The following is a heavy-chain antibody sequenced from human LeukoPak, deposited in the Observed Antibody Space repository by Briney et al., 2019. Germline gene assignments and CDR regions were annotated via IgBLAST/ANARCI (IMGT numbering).Heavy chain of an antibody. CDR2: IYSSGST. J-gene: IGHJ3*01. D-gene: IGHD3/OR15-3a*01. V-gene: IGHV4-59*01. CDR3: ARARTGLRENDAFDV. CDR1: GVSISSYY. Sequence: SETLSLTCTVSGVSISSYYWTWTRQPPGKGLEWIGYIYSSGSTNYNPSLKSRVTMSVDTSKNQFSLKLNSVTAADTALYYCARARTGLRENDAFDVWGQGTMVTVSS.